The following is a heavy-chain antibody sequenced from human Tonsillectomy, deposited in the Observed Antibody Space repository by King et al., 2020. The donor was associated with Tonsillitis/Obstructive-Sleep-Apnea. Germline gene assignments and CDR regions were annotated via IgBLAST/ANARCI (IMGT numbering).Heavy chain of an antibody. CDR1: GGSIISSNYY. J-gene: IGHJ5*02. Sequence: QLQESGPGLVKPSETLSLTCTVSGGSIISSNYYWGWIRQPPGKGLEWIGSIYYSGSTYYNPSLKSRVTISVDTSKNQFSLKLSSVTAADTALYYCARLPSPTIRGFDPWGQGTLVTVSS. D-gene: IGHD5-12*01. V-gene: IGHV4-39*01. CDR2: IYYSGST. CDR3: ARLPSPTIRGFDP.